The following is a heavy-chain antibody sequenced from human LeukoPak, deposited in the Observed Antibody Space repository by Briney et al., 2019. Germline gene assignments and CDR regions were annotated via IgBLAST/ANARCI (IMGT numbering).Heavy chain of an antibody. CDR2: ISGDTNTI. CDR3: VRQFAF. Sequence: GGSLRLSCAASGFTFSTNVMNWIRQAPGKGLEWVSYISGDTNTIYYADSVKGRFTISRDNAKNSLYLQMNSLRVEDTALYYCVRQFAFWGHGTLVTVSS. V-gene: IGHV3-48*04. CDR1: GFTFSTNV. J-gene: IGHJ4*01.